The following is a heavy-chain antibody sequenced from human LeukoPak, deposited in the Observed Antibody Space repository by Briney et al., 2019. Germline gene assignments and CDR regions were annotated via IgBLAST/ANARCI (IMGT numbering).Heavy chain of an antibody. V-gene: IGHV4-34*01. CDR1: GGSFSGYY. J-gene: IGHJ4*02. D-gene: IGHD6-6*01. CDR2: SNHSGST. CDR3: ARGWEAARRFDY. Sequence: SETLSLTCAVYGGSFSGYYWSWIRQPPGKGLEWIGESNHSGSTNYNPSLKSRVTISVDTSKNQFSLKLSSVNAAATAVYYCARGWEAARRFDYWGQGTLVTVSS.